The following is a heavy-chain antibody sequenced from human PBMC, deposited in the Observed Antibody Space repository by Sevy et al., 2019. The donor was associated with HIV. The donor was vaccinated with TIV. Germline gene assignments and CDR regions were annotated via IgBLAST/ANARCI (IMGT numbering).Heavy chain of an antibody. D-gene: IGHD5-12*01. Sequence: GGSLRLSCAASGFTFSDAWMSCVRQAPGKGLEWVGRIKNKSDGGTTDYAAPVKGRFTISRDDSKNTLYLQMNSLKNEDTAVYYCTTLGYNVSQIYYYLDVWGKGTTVTVSS. CDR2: IKNKSDGGTT. CDR1: GFTFSDAW. V-gene: IGHV3-15*01. CDR3: TTLGYNVSQIYYYLDV. J-gene: IGHJ6*03.